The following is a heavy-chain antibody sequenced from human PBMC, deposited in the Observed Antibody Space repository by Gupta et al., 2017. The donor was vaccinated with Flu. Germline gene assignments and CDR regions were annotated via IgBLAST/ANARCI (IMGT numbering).Heavy chain of an antibody. D-gene: IGHD3-22*01. CDR3: AKGSAWGYYDSSVSDAFDI. CDR1: GFTFSSYA. CDR2: ISGSGGST. V-gene: IGHV3-23*01. J-gene: IGHJ3*02. Sequence: EVLLLESGGGLVQPGGSLRLSCAASGFTFSSYALSCVRQAPGKGLEWVSAISGSGGSTYYADSVKGRFTISRDNSKNTLYLQMNSLRAEDTAVYYCAKGSAWGYYDSSVSDAFDIWGQGTMVTVSS.